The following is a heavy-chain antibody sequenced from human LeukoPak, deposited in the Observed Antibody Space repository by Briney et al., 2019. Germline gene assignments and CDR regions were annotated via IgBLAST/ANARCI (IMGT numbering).Heavy chain of an antibody. V-gene: IGHV3-21*01. Sequence: GGSLRLSYEASGFTFSSYSMNWVRQAPGKGLEWVSPISGSYSHIYYVDSVKGRFTISRDNAKNSQYLQMNSLRAEDTAVYYCAKAGRGRNWVYYFDYWGQGTLVTVSS. CDR3: AKAGRGRNWVYYFDY. CDR2: ISGSYSHI. D-gene: IGHD3-16*01. CDR1: GFTFSSYS. J-gene: IGHJ4*02.